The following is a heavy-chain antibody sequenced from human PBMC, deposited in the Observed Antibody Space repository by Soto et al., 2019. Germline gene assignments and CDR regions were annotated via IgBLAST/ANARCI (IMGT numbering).Heavy chain of an antibody. Sequence: QVHLVQSGAEVKKPGASVNVSCQASGSITNHHMHWVRQAPGQGLEWMGIFNPSGLSTTYAQKFQGRVPSTSDTSTSTVYMELSSLTSEDTAVYFCAKVTHRGPIAVAGPLGSWGQGTLVIVSS. CDR3: AKVTHRGPIAVAGPLGS. CDR1: GSITNHH. CDR2: FNPSGLST. J-gene: IGHJ4*02. V-gene: IGHV1-46*01. D-gene: IGHD6-19*01.